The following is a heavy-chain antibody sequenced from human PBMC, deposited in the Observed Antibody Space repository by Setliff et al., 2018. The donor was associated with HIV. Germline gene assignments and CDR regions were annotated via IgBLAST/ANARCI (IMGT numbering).Heavy chain of an antibody. CDR3: ARAIRNGNSLINWFDP. CDR1: GFTFSDYW. J-gene: IGHJ5*02. CDR2: INPDGSTT. D-gene: IGHD2-8*01. V-gene: IGHV3-74*01. Sequence: PGGSLRLSCAASGFTFSDYWMHWVRQVPGKGLVYVSRINPDGSTTTYADSVKGRFTIPRDNAKNTLYLQMNSLRGEDTAVYFCARAIRNGNSLINWFDPWGQGTLVTVSS.